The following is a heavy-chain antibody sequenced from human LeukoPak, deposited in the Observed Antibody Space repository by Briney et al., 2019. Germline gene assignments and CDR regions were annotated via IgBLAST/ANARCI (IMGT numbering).Heavy chain of an antibody. CDR1: GGSMTSDY. D-gene: IGHD4-17*01. V-gene: IGHV4-59*01. J-gene: IGHJ6*02. CDR3: ARDRYGDYVPYYYGMDV. Sequence: PSETLSLTCSVSGGSMTSDYWSWIRQPPGKGLEWIGYIYYSGSTNYNPSLKSRVTISVDTSKNQFSLKLSSVTAADTAVYYCARDRYGDYVPYYYGMDVWGQGTTVTVSS. CDR2: IYYSGST.